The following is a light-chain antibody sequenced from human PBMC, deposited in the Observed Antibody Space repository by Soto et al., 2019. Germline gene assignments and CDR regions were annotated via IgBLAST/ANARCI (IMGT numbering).Light chain of an antibody. J-gene: IGKJ5*01. Sequence: EIVMTQSPDTLSVSPGERATLSCRASQSVSSSYLAWYQQKPGQAPRLLIYGASSRATGIPDRFSGSGSGTDFTLTINRLEPEDFAVYYCQQYGSSITFGQGTRLEMK. CDR1: QSVSSSY. CDR2: GAS. V-gene: IGKV3-20*01. CDR3: QQYGSSIT.